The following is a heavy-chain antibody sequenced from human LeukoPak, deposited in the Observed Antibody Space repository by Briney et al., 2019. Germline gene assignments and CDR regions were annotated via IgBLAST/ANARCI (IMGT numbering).Heavy chain of an antibody. V-gene: IGHV4-34*01. CDR3: ARFSREYWNARGFDI. CDR1: GGSFSGYY. D-gene: IGHD1-1*01. CDR2: INHSGST. J-gene: IGHJ3*02. Sequence: NPSETLSLTCAVYGGSFSGYYWNWIRQPPGKGLEGMGEINHSGSTNYNPSLKSRVTISVDTSKNQFSLKLRSATAADTAVYYCARFSREYWNARGFDIRGQGTMVTVSS.